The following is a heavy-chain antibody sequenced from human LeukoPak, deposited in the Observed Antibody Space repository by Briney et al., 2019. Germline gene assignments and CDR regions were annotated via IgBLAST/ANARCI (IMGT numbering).Heavy chain of an antibody. CDR3: ARVFGTAPTTWYYGMDV. J-gene: IGHJ6*02. V-gene: IGHV7-4-1*02. CDR1: GYTFTDYY. Sequence: ASVTVSCKASGYTFTDYYMHWVRQAPGQGLEWMGWINTNTGNPTYAQGFTGRFVFSLDTSVSTAYLQISSLKAEDTAVYYCARVFGTAPTTWYYGMDVWGQGTTVTVSS. D-gene: IGHD2/OR15-2a*01. CDR2: INTNTGNP.